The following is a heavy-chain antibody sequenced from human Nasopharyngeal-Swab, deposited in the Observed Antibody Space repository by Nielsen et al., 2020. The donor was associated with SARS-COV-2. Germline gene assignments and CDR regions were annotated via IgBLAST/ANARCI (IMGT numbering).Heavy chain of an antibody. D-gene: IGHD2/OR15-2a*01. Sequence: SATLSLTCAVYGGSFSGSYWSWIRQPPGKGLEWIGEINHSGSTNYNPSLKSRVTISIDTSKNQFSLKLSAVTAADTAVYYCARALWKKSYYYYMDVWGKGTTVTVSS. V-gene: IGHV4-34*01. CDR3: ARALWKKSYYYYMDV. CDR2: INHSGST. J-gene: IGHJ6*03. CDR1: GGSFSGSY.